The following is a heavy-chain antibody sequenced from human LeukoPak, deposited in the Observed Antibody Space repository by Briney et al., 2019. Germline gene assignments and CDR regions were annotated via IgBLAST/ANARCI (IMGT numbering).Heavy chain of an antibody. CDR2: TYYDGAA. J-gene: IGHJ4*02. V-gene: IGHV4-59*01. CDR3: ARAELKWLGGSDY. CDR1: GGSINGYY. Sequence: SETLSLTCTVSGGSINGYYWSWFRQSPGKGLEWIGYTYYDGAANYNPSLQSRVTISVDTSMNHFSLRLSSVIAADTAVYYCARAELKWLGGSDYWGQGALVTVSS. D-gene: IGHD6-19*01.